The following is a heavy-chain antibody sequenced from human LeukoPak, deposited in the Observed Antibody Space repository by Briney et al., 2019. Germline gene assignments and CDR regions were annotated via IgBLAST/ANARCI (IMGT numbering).Heavy chain of an antibody. D-gene: IGHD1-26*01. Sequence: GGSLRLSCAASGFTFSSYSMNWVRQAPGKGLEWVSAISGSGGSTYYADSVKGRFTISRDNSKNTLYLQVNSLRAEDTAVYYCAKGGKWDVTPFDYWGQGTLVTVSS. J-gene: IGHJ4*02. CDR3: AKGGKWDVTPFDY. CDR1: GFTFSSYS. CDR2: ISGSGGST. V-gene: IGHV3-23*01.